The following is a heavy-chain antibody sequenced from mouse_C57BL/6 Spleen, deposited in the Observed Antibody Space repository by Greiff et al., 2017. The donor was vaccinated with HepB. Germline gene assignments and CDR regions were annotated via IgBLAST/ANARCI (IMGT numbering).Heavy chain of an antibody. D-gene: IGHD2-4*01. CDR1: GFTFSSYA. CDR3: AREGDDYGDYAMDY. V-gene: IGHV5-4*01. CDR2: ISDGGSYT. J-gene: IGHJ4*01. Sequence: EVQLVESGGGLVKPGGSLKLSCAASGFTFSSYAMSWVRQTPEKRLEWVATISDGGSYTYYPDNVKGRFTISRDNAKNNLYLQMSHLKSEDTAMYYCAREGDDYGDYAMDYWGQGTSVTVSS.